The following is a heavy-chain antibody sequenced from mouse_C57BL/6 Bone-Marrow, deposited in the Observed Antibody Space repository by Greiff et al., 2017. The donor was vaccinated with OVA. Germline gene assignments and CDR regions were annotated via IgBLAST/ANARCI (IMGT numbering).Heavy chain of an antibody. Sequence: DVQLQESGPGLVKPSQSLSLTCSVSGYSITSGYYWNWIRQFPGNKLEWMGYISYDGSNNYNPSLKNRISITRDTSKNQFILKLNSVTTEDTATYYCASVDYGYDGYFDVWGTGTTVTVSS. V-gene: IGHV3-6*01. CDR1: GYSITSGYY. J-gene: IGHJ1*03. D-gene: IGHD2-2*01. CDR3: ASVDYGYDGYFDV. CDR2: ISYDGSN.